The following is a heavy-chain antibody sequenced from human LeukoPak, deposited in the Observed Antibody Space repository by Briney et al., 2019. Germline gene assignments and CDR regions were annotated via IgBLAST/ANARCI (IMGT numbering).Heavy chain of an antibody. D-gene: IGHD3-22*01. CDR3: ATDFISMIVVLNYYFDL. CDR2: IWSDGSDK. CDR1: GFTFSHYG. Sequence: GGSLRLSCAASGFTFSHYGMHWVRQTPGAGLGWEAAIWSDGSDKYYAKSGKGRFTISRDNAKISLFLQMNSLRAGDTAVYYRATDFISMIVVLNYYFDLWGQGTLVTVSS. J-gene: IGHJ4*02. V-gene: IGHV3-33*01.